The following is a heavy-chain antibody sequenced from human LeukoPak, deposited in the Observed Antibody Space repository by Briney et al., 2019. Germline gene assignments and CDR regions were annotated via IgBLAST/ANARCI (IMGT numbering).Heavy chain of an antibody. V-gene: IGHV4-34*01. D-gene: IGHD2-2*01. CDR2: INHSGST. Sequence: PSETLSLTCAVYGGSFSGYYWSWIRQPPGKGLEWIGEINHSGSTNYSPSLKSRVTISVDASKNQFSLKLSSVTAADTAVYYCARDLTVVVPAAMTTYYYYYMDVWGKGTTVTISS. CDR3: ARDLTVVVPAAMTTYYYYYMDV. J-gene: IGHJ6*03. CDR1: GGSFSGYY.